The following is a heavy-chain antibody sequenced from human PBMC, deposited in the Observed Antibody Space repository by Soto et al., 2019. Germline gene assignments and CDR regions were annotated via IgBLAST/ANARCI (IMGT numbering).Heavy chain of an antibody. CDR2: VHENGHT. J-gene: IGHJ4*02. CDR1: GVSITNSY. Sequence: SETLSLTCTVSGVSITNSYWSWIRQPPGKGLEWIGYVHENGHTNYHPSLKSRLTMSVDTSQNQFSLILRSVTAADTAVYYCTRDGPRPVVVAAIGSYYFDYWGQGTLVTVS. CDR3: TRDGPRPVVVAAIGSYYFDY. D-gene: IGHD2-15*01. V-gene: IGHV4-59*01.